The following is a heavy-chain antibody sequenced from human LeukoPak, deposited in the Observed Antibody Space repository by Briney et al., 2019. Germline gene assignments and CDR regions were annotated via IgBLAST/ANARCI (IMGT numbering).Heavy chain of an antibody. J-gene: IGHJ5*02. V-gene: IGHV1-69*05. CDR3: ARGRLGDSSGYDSRSFDL. D-gene: IGHD3-22*01. Sequence: SVKVSCKASGRTFSRYAIRWVRQAPGQGLEGMGGITPIFGTENYAQKFQGRVTNPTDEPTRAAYVVLSSLRSEDTAVYYGARGRLGDSSGYDSRSFDLWGQGTLVTVSS. CDR1: GRTFSRYA. CDR2: ITPIFGTE.